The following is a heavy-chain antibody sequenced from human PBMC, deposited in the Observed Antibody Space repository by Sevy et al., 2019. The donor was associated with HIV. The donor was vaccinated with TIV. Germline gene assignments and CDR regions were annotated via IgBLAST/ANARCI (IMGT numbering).Heavy chain of an antibody. D-gene: IGHD2-15*01. CDR3: ARAFCSGGRCYSLAY. J-gene: IGHJ4*02. CDR2: TSPHNGDT. CDR1: GYTVSTYR. V-gene: IGHV1-18*01. Sequence: ASVKVSCKVSGYTVSTYRITWVRQAPGQGLEWMGWTSPHNGDTNYARKLQGKVSMTTDTSTTTAYMELRGLTSDDTALYYCARAFCSGGRCYSLAYWGQGTLVTVSS.